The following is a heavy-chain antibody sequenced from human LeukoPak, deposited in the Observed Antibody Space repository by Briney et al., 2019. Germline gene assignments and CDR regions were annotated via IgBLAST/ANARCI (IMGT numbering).Heavy chain of an antibody. D-gene: IGHD4-17*01. V-gene: IGHV4-34*01. CDR2: IDHSGNT. CDR3: ARKGPLRDSIPFMDV. J-gene: IGHJ6*03. Sequence: SETLSLTCAVYGGSFSGFFWSWIRQPPGKGLEWMGEIDHSGNTNYNPSLRSRVTISVGTSKNQFSLKVNSLTAADTAVYYCARKGPLRDSIPFMDVWGEGTTVTVSS. CDR1: GGSFSGFF.